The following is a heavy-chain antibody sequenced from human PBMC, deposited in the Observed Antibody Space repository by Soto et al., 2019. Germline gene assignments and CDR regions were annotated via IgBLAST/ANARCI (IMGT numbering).Heavy chain of an antibody. CDR1: CYSVSSGYY. Sequence: SETLSLTCAVSCYSVSSGYYWGWIRQPPGKGLEWIGTIYHSGRTYYDPSLKSRVTISIDTSKNQFSLKLSSVTAADTAVYYCARGRQWLSRSNWFDPWGQGTLVTVSS. V-gene: IGHV4-38-2*01. D-gene: IGHD6-19*01. CDR2: IYHSGRT. CDR3: ARGRQWLSRSNWFDP. J-gene: IGHJ5*02.